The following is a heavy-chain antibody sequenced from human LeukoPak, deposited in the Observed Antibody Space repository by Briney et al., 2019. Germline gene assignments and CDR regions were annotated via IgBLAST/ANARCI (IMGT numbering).Heavy chain of an antibody. V-gene: IGHV4-59*01. J-gene: IGHJ6*02. D-gene: IGHD1-1*01. CDR1: GGSISSYY. Sequence: SETLSLTCTVSGGSISSYYWSWIRQPPGKGLEWIGYIYYSGSTNYNPSLKSRVTISVDTSKNQFSLKLSSVTAADTAVYYCARAERRRGYYYYGMDVWGQGTTVTVSS. CDR3: ARAERRRGYYYYGMDV. CDR2: IYYSGST.